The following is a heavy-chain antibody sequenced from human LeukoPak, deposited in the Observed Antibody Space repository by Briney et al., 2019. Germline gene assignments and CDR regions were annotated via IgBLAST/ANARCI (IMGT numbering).Heavy chain of an antibody. CDR3: ATRSWVGGSYLYFDY. J-gene: IGHJ4*02. CDR1: GYTLTELS. D-gene: IGHD1-26*01. CDR2: FDPEDGET. Sequence: ASVTVSCKVSGYTLTELSMHWVRQAPGKGLEWMGGFDPEDGETIYAQKFQGRVTMTEDTSTDTAYMELSSLRSEDTAVYYCATRSWVGGSYLYFDYWGQGTLVTVSS. V-gene: IGHV1-24*01.